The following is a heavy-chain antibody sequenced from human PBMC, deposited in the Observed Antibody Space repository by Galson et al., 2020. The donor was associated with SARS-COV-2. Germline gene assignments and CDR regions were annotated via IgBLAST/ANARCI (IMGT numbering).Heavy chain of an antibody. CDR1: GFTFSSHA. Sequence: GGSLRLSCAASGFTFSSHAIHWVRQAPGKGLEWVAQIFYDGSDKYYGDSVKGRFTISRDSSKNMVYLQMNNLKVDDTAVYYCARDGQLSRGWAVDYWGQGTLVTVSS. V-gene: IGHV3-33*01. D-gene: IGHD6-19*01. J-gene: IGHJ4*02. CDR3: ARDGQLSRGWAVDY. CDR2: IFYDGSDK.